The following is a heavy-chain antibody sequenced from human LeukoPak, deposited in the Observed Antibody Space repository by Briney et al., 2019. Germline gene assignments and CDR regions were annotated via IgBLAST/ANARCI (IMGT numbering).Heavy chain of an antibody. CDR1: GYTFISYY. Sequence: ASVKVSCKASGYTFISYYMHWVRQAPGQGLEWVGIINPSGGSTNYAQKFQGRVNMTRDTSTSIVCMELRSLGSEDTAVYYCARGIPSHFDFWSGYLFDYWGQGTLVTVSS. V-gene: IGHV1-46*01. CDR3: ARGIPSHFDFWSGYLFDY. CDR2: INPSGGST. J-gene: IGHJ4*02. D-gene: IGHD3-3*01.